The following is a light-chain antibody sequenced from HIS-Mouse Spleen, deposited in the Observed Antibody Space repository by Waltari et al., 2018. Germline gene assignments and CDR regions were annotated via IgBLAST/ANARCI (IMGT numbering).Light chain of an antibody. V-gene: IGLV2-14*01. CDR3: SSYTSSSTYV. CDR1: SSDVGGYTY. J-gene: IGLJ1*01. CDR2: EVS. Sequence: QSALTQPASVSGSPGQSIPISCTGTSSDVGGYTYLSWYQQHPGKAPNLMIYEVSNRPSGVSNRFSGSKSGNTASLTISGLQAEDEADYYCSSYTSSSTYVFGTGTKVTVL.